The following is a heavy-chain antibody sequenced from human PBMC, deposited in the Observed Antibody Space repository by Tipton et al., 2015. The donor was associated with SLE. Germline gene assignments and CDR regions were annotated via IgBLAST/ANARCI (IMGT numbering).Heavy chain of an antibody. CDR3: ARDPATVTSYYFDY. D-gene: IGHD4-17*01. CDR2: IYSGGST. J-gene: IGHJ4*02. V-gene: IGHV3-53*01. CDR1: GFTFSSYS. Sequence: GSLRLSCAASGFTFSSYSMNWVRQAPGKGLEWVSVIYSGGSTYYADSVKGRFTISRDNSKNTLYLQMNSLSAEDTAVYYCARDPATVTSYYFDYWGQGTLVTVSS.